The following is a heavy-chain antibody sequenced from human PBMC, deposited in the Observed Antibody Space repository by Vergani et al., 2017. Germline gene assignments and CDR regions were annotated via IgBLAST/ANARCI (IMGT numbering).Heavy chain of an antibody. CDR1: GGSFSGYY. D-gene: IGHD3-22*01. Sequence: QVQLQQWGAGLLKPSETLSLTCAVYGGSFSGYYWSWIRQPPGKGLEWIGEINHSGSTNYNPSLKSRVTISVDTSKNQFSLKLSSVTAADTAVYYCARDGGNYYDSSGYYYESPLFDPWGQGTLVTVSS. CDR3: ARDGGNYYDSSGYYYESPLFDP. V-gene: IGHV4-34*01. CDR2: INHSGST. J-gene: IGHJ5*02.